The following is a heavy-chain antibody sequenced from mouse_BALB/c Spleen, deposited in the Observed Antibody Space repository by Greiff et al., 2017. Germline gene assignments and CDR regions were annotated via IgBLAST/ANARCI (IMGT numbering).Heavy chain of an antibody. CDR3: ARDFITTAPFAY. CDR1: GFTFSDFY. Sequence: EVNVVESGGGLVQPGGSLRLSCATSGFTFSDFYMEWVRQPPGKRLEWIAASRNKANDYTTEYSASVKGRFIVSRDTSQSILYLQMNALRAEDTAIYYCARDFITTAPFAYWGQGTLVTVSA. V-gene: IGHV7-1*02. D-gene: IGHD1-1*01. J-gene: IGHJ3*01. CDR2: SRNKANDYTT.